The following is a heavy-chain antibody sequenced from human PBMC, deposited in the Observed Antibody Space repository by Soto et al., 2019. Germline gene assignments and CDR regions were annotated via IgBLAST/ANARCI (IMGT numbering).Heavy chain of an antibody. Sequence: EVQLVESGGGLVKPGGSLRLSCAASGFTFSNAWMNWVRQAPGTGLEWVGRIKSKTDGGTTDYAAPVKGRFTISRDDSRNTLYLEMNSLNTADTAVYYSTTDLLVRASAEVTTGGDWGQGTLVTVSS. J-gene: IGHJ4*02. CDR1: GFTFSNAW. D-gene: IGHD3-10*01. CDR2: IKSKTDGGTT. CDR3: TTDLLVRASAEVTTGGD. V-gene: IGHV3-15*07.